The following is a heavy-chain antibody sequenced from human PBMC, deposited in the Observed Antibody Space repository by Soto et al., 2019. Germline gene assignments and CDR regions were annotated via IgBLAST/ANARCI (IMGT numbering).Heavy chain of an antibody. CDR1: GFTFSSYA. CDR2: ITGGVGVT. V-gene: IGHV3-23*01. CDR3: AKFQGKTLNKWYFHY. D-gene: IGHD1-26*01. J-gene: IGHJ4*02. Sequence: EVQLLESGGGLVQPGGSLRLSCAASGFTFSSYAMTWVRQAPGKGLEWVSVITGGVGVTYYADSVKGRFTISRDNSKNTLYLQMNSLRAEDTAVYNCAKFQGKTLNKWYFHYWGQGTLVTGSS.